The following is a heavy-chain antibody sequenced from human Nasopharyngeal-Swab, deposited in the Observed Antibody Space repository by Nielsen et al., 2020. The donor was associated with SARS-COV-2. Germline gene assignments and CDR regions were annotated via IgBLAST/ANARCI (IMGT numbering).Heavy chain of an antibody. J-gene: IGHJ3*02. D-gene: IGHD4-17*01. V-gene: IGHV1-8*01. CDR2: MNPNSGNT. Sequence: ARQASGQGFEWMGWMNPNSGNTGYAQKFQGRVTMTRNTSISTAYMELSSLRSEDTAVYYCARGYTTTVTFDAFDIWGQGTMVTVSS. CDR3: ARGYTTTVTFDAFDI.